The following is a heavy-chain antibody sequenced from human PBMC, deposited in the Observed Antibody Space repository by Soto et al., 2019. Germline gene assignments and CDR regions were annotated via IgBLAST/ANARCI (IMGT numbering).Heavy chain of an antibody. Sequence: GAEVKKPGASVKVSCKASGYSFTSHGISWVRQAPGQGLEWMGWISGNSGDTNYAQKLQGRVTVTTDTSTSTAYMELRSLRSEDTAVYYCARMVRGSNIDYYPYIDVWGKGTTVTVSS. D-gene: IGHD3-10*01. J-gene: IGHJ6*03. CDR2: ISGNSGDT. V-gene: IGHV1-18*01. CDR1: GYSFTSHG. CDR3: ARMVRGSNIDYYPYIDV.